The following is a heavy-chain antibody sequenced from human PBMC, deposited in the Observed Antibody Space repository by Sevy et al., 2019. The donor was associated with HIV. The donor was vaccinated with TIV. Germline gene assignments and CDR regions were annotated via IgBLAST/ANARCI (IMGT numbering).Heavy chain of an antibody. J-gene: IGHJ6*02. CDR2: ISSSSRYI. Sequence: GGSLRLSCAASGFSFSNYNMNWVSQAPGKGLEWVSSISSSSRYIYYEDSMKVRFTISRDNAKNSLYLQMNSLRAEDRAVYYCARVVAYCSGGSCFPGYYYGMDVWGQGTTVTVSS. CDR3: ARVVAYCSGGSCFPGYYYGMDV. D-gene: IGHD2-15*01. V-gene: IGHV3-21*01. CDR1: GFSFSNYN.